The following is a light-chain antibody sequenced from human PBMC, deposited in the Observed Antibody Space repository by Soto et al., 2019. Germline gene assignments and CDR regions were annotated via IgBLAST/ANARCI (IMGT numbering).Light chain of an antibody. CDR2: DAS. Sequence: EIVLTQSPVTLSLSPGERATLSCRASQSVSSSLAWYQQKPGQAPRLLIYDASNRATSIPARFSGSGSGTDFSLTISSLEPEDFAVYYCQQRANWPLTFGPGTKVDIK. CDR1: QSVSSS. J-gene: IGKJ3*01. CDR3: QQRANWPLT. V-gene: IGKV3-11*01.